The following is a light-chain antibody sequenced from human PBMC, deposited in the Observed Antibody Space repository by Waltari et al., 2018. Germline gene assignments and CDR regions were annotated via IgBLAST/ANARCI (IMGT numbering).Light chain of an antibody. J-gene: IGKJ4*01. CDR1: QSLGTQ. CDR2: DAS. CDR3: QHRYSWPLN. V-gene: IGKV3-11*01. Sequence: EIVLSQSPATLSLSPGERAALSCRASQSLGTQLAWYQQRPGQAPRLVIDDASNSDPGIPVRFSGSGSGTDFTLTISSLEPEDFAVYYCQHRYSWPLNFGRGTKVEIK.